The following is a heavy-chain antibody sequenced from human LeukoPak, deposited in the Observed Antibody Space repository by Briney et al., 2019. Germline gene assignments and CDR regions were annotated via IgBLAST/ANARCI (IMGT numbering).Heavy chain of an antibody. J-gene: IGHJ3*02. D-gene: IGHD1-26*01. CDR2: INPSGGST. Sequence: GASVKVSCKASGYTFTSYYMHWVRQAPGQGLEWMGIINPSGGSTSYAQKFRGRVTMTRDTSTSTVYMELSSLRSEDTAVYYCARSLLEELYAFDIWGQGTMVTVSS. CDR1: GYTFTSYY. V-gene: IGHV1-46*01. CDR3: ARSLLEELYAFDI.